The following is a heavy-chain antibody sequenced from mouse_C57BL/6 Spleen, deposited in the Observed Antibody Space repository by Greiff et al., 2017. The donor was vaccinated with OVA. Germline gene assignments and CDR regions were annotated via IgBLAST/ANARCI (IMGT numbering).Heavy chain of an antibody. CDR2: ISDGGSYT. CDR3: AREGKLGRYFDV. V-gene: IGHV5-4*01. Sequence: EVQLQESGGGLVKPGGSLKLSCAASGFTFSSYAMSWVRQTPEKRLEWVATISDGGSYTYYPDNVKGRFTISRDNAKNNLYLQMSHLKSEDTAMYYCAREGKLGRYFDVWGTGTTVTVSS. D-gene: IGHD4-1*01. CDR1: GFTFSSYA. J-gene: IGHJ1*03.